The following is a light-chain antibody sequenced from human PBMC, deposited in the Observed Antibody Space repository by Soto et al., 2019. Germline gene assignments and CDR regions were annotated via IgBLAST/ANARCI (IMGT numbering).Light chain of an antibody. CDR3: CSYAGSSLV. CDR1: SSDVGGYKY. V-gene: IGLV2-11*01. J-gene: IGLJ2*01. CDR2: DVN. Sequence: QSVLTQPASVSGSPGQSITISCTGTSSDVGGYKYVSWYQHHPGKAPKLIIFDVNKRPSGVPDRFSGSKSGNTAFLTISGLQPEDEADYYCCSYAGSSLVFGGGTKLTVL.